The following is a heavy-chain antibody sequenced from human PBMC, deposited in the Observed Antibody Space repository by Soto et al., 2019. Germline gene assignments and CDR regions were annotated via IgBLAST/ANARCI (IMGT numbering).Heavy chain of an antibody. CDR3: ARVSSNSIYSSGWYPAAFDY. D-gene: IGHD6-13*01. Sequence: QVQLQESGPGLVKPSGTLSLTCAVSGGSISSSNWWSWVRQPPGKGLEWIGETYHTGSTNYNPSLKRRIAISVDKSKNQFSLKLGSVPAADTAVYYCARVSSNSIYSSGWYPAAFDYWGKGTIVTVSS. J-gene: IGHJ4*02. CDR1: GGSISSSNW. CDR2: TYHTGST. V-gene: IGHV4-4*02.